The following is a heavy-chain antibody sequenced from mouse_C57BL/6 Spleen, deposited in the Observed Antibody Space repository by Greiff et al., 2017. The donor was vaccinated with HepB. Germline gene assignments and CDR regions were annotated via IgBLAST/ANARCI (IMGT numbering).Heavy chain of an antibody. J-gene: IGHJ4*01. CDR3: ALAYYSNYKEVYYAMDY. D-gene: IGHD2-5*01. Sequence: EVQLQQSGPELVKPGASVKISCKASGYSFTDYNMNWVKQSNGKSLEWIGVINPNYGTTSYNQKFKGKATLTVDQSSSTAYMQLNSLTSEDSAVYYCALAYYSNYKEVYYAMDYWGQGTSVTVSS. V-gene: IGHV1-39*01. CDR1: GYSFTDYN. CDR2: INPNYGTT.